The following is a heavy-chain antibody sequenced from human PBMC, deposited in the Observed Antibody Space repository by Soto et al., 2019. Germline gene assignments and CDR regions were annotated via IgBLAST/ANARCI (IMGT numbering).Heavy chain of an antibody. CDR1: GFTLSTYS. J-gene: IGHJ4*02. Sequence: PGGSLRLSCAASGFTLSTYSMHWVRQAPGKGLEWVAVISYDAYNKFYADSAKGRFTISRDTSKNTLFLQMDSLRTEDTAIFYCAREQLDSNGRAYFDYWGQGAPVTVSS. V-gene: IGHV3-30-3*01. CDR2: ISYDAYNK. D-gene: IGHD3-22*01. CDR3: AREQLDSNGRAYFDY.